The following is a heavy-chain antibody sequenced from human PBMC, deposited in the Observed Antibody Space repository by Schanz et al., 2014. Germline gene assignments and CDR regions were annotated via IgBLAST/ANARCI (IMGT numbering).Heavy chain of an antibody. D-gene: IGHD5-18*01. CDR2: IIPVLAIA. Sequence: QVQLVQSGPEVKKPGSSMKVSCKASGGTFSSYTISWIRQAPGQGLEWMGRIIPVLAIADYAQKFQGRVTITADKSTSTASMELSSLRSEDTAVYYCARGPSQGYSYGHNIGAYYYGMDVWGQGTTVTVSS. CDR1: GGTFSSYT. CDR3: ARGPSQGYSYGHNIGAYYYGMDV. V-gene: IGHV1-69*02. J-gene: IGHJ6*02.